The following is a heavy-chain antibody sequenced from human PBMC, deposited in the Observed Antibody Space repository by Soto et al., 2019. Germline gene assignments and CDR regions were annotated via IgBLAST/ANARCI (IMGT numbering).Heavy chain of an antibody. J-gene: IGHJ4*02. V-gene: IGHV4-59*01. Sequence: ASETLSLTCAVSGVSISSYYWRWIRQPPGKGLERIGYNYYSGTTNYNPSLTSRVTISVDTSKNQFFMRLTSVSAADTAVYDCVEEAYIGYGHAIDHWGPSALVSVSS. CDR1: GVSISSYY. D-gene: IGHD5-12*01. CDR3: VEEAYIGYGHAIDH. CDR2: NYYSGTT.